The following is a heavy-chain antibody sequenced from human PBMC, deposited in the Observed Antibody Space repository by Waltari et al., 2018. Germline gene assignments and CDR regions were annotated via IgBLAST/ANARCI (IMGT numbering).Heavy chain of an antibody. V-gene: IGHV3-74*01. Sequence: EVQLVESGGGLVQPGGSLRLSCVVSGFTFRSHWMHWVRPVPGKGLVWVARINSDGSASSYADSVKGRFTISRDNAKSTLYQQMNDLRDEDTAVYYCARPLYYSDSSGYYPTYYFDSWGQGTLVTVSS. CDR1: GFTFRSHW. J-gene: IGHJ4*02. D-gene: IGHD3-22*01. CDR3: ARPLYYSDSSGYYPTYYFDS. CDR2: INSDGSAS.